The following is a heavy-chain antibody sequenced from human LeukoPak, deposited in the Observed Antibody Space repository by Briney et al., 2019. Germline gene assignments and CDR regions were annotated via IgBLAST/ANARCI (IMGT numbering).Heavy chain of an antibody. Sequence: SETLSLTCAVYGGSFSGYYWSWIRQPPGKGLDWIGEINHSGSTNYNPSLKSRVTISVDTSKNQFSLKLSSVTAADTAVYYCARGGFIQPVDYWGQGTLVTVSS. CDR1: GGSFSGYY. J-gene: IGHJ4*02. CDR2: INHSGST. V-gene: IGHV4-34*01. D-gene: IGHD5-18*01. CDR3: ARGGFIQPVDY.